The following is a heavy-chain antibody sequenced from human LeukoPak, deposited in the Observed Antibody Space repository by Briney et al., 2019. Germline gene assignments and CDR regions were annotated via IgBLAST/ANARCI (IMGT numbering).Heavy chain of an antibody. V-gene: IGHV3-20*04. CDR1: GFTLDDYG. CDR3: ARGPHRSSWYWYFDL. Sequence: GGSLRLSCAASGFTLDDYGMSWVRQAPGKGVEWVSGINWNGGNTGYADSVKGRLTISRDNAKNSLYLQMSSLRAEDTALYYCARGPHRSSWYWYFDLWGRGTLVTVSS. D-gene: IGHD6-13*01. CDR2: INWNGGNT. J-gene: IGHJ2*01.